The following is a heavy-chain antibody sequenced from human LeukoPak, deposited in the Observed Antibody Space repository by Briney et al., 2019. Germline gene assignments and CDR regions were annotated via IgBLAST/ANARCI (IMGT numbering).Heavy chain of an antibody. CDR3: ARDGYYEQQLVPFDY. CDR2: ISSSSSYT. V-gene: IGHV3-11*06. Sequence: GGSLRLSCAASGFTFSDYYMSWIRQAPGKGLEWVSYISSSSSYTNYADSVKGRFTISRNNAKNSLYLQMNSLRAEDTAVYYCARDGYYEQQLVPFDYWGQGTLVTVSS. D-gene: IGHD6-13*01. CDR1: GFTFSDYY. J-gene: IGHJ4*02.